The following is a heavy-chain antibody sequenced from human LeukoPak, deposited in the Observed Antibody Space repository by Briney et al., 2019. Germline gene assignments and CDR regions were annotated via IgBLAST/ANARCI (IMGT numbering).Heavy chain of an antibody. D-gene: IGHD6-19*01. V-gene: IGHV4-34*01. Sequence: PSETLSLTCAVYGGSFSGYYWSWIRQPPGKGLEWIGEINHSGSTNYNPSLKSRVTISVDTSKNQFSLKLSSVTAADTAVYYCARSRIGYSSGWTRFDYWGQGTLVTVSS. CDR2: INHSGST. J-gene: IGHJ4*02. CDR3: ARSRIGYSSGWTRFDY. CDR1: GGSFSGYY.